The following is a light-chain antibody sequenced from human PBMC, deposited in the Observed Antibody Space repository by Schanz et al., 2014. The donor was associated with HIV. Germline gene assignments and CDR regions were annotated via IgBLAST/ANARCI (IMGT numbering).Light chain of an antibody. Sequence: QAALTQPASVSGSPGQSITISCTGTSSDVGGYNYVSWYQQHPGKAPKLMIYDVSNRPSGVSNRFSGSIDRSSNSASLTISGLKTEDEADYYCSSYTNINSWVFGGGTKLTVL. CDR3: SSYTNINSWV. J-gene: IGLJ3*02. CDR2: DVS. CDR1: SSDVGGYNY. V-gene: IGLV2-14*01.